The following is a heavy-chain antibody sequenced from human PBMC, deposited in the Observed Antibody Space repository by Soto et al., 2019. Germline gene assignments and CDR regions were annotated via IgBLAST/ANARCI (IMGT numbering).Heavy chain of an antibody. CDR1: GGSISSGYYY. D-gene: IGHD3-10*01. J-gene: IGHJ6*02. CDR3: ARVGVYYGSGSYRAYYYGMDV. Sequence: SETLSLTCTVSGGSISSGYYYWSWIRQPPGKGLEWIGYIYYSGSTYYNPSLKSRVTISVDTSKNQFSLKLSSVTAADTAVYYCARVGVYYGSGSYRAYYYGMDVWGQGTTVTVSS. CDR2: IYYSGST. V-gene: IGHV4-30-4*01.